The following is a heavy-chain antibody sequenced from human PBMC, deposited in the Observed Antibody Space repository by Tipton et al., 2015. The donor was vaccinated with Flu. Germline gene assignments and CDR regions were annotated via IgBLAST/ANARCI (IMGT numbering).Heavy chain of an antibody. CDR2: INHSGST. CDR1: GGSFSGYY. D-gene: IGHD3-10*01. J-gene: IGHJ5*02. CDR3: ARRTKGTMVRGVIVNWFDP. Sequence: LRLSCAVYGGSFSGYYWSWIRQPPGRGLEWIGEINHSGSTNYNPSLKSRVTILVHTSKNQFSLKLSSVTAADTAVYYRARRTKGTMVRGVIVNWFDPWGQGTLVTVSS. V-gene: IGHV4-34*01.